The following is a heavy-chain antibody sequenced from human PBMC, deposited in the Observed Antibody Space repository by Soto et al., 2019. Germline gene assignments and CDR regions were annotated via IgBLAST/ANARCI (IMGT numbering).Heavy chain of an antibody. CDR2: INAGNGNT. CDR1: GYTFTSYA. D-gene: IGHD4-4*01. CDR3: ARFLEGIGNSRDSNYRAYYYYGMDV. Sequence: GASVKVSCKASGYTFTSYAMQWVRQAPGQRLEWMGWINAGNGNTKYSQKFQGRVTITRDTSASTAYMELSSLRSEDTAVYYCARFLEGIGNSRDSNYRAYYYYGMDVWGQGTTVTVSS. J-gene: IGHJ6*02. V-gene: IGHV1-3*01.